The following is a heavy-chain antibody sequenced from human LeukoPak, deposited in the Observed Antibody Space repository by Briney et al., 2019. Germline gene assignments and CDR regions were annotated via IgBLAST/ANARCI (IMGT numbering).Heavy chain of an antibody. CDR2: ISWNSGSI. J-gene: IGHJ2*01. V-gene: IGHV3-9*01. Sequence: GGSLRLSCAASGFTFDDYAMHWVRQAPGKGLEWVSGISWNSGSIGYADSVKGRFTISRDNAKNSLYLQMNSLRAEDTALYYCAKDRIQLSASYWYFDLWGRGTLVTVSS. CDR3: AKDRIQLSASYWYFDL. D-gene: IGHD5-18*01. CDR1: GFTFDDYA.